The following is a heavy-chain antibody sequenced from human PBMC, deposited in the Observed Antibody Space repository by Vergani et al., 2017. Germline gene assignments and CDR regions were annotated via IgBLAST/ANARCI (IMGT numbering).Heavy chain of an antibody. D-gene: IGHD2-15*01. Sequence: QVQLVQSGAEVKKPGASVKVSCKASGYTFTSYYMHWVRQAPGQGLEWMGIINPSGGSTSYAQKFQGRVTMTRDTSTSAVYMELSSLRSEDTAVYYCATGYGGCSGDSCYSYWGQGTLVTVSS. V-gene: IGHV1-46*01. J-gene: IGHJ4*02. CDR3: ATGYGGCSGDSCYSY. CDR2: INPSGGST. CDR1: GYTFTSYY.